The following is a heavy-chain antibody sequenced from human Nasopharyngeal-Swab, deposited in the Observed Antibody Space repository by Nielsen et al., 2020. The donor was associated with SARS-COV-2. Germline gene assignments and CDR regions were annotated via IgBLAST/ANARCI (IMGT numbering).Heavy chain of an antibody. Sequence: SCAASGFTFSSYAMHWVRQAPGKGLEWVAVISYDGSNKYYADSVKGRFTISRDNSKNTLYLQMNSLRAEDTAVYYCARDWGAGYDYWGQGTLVTVSS. CDR3: ARDWGAGYDY. V-gene: IGHV3-30-3*01. CDR2: ISYDGSNK. D-gene: IGHD3-16*01. CDR1: GFTFSSYA. J-gene: IGHJ4*02.